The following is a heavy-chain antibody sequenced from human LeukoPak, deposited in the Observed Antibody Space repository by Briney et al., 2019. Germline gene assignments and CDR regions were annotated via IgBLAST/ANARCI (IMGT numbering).Heavy chain of an antibody. CDR2: IKQDGSEK. V-gene: IGHV3-7*01. CDR3: AKTIRESYFDY. Sequence: GGSLRLSCAASGFTFSSYWMSWVRQAPGKGLEWVANIKQDGSEKYYVDSVKGRFTISRDNAKNSLYLQMNSLRAEDTAVYYCAKTIRESYFDYWGQGTLVTVSS. J-gene: IGHJ4*02. D-gene: IGHD3-10*01. CDR1: GFTFSSYW.